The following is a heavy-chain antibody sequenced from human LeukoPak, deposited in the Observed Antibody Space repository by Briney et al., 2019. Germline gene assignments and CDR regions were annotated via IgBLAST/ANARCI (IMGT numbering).Heavy chain of an antibody. D-gene: IGHD7-27*01. J-gene: IGHJ4*02. CDR3: ARDLTGEKDY. CDR1: GFTLSDYW. V-gene: IGHV3-74*01. Sequence: GGSLRLSCAASGFTLSDYWMHWVRQAPGKGLVWVSRINREGSTTTYADSVKGRFTISRDNAKNTLYLQMSSLRAEDMAVHYCARDLTGEKDYWGQGTLVTVSS. CDR2: INREGSTT.